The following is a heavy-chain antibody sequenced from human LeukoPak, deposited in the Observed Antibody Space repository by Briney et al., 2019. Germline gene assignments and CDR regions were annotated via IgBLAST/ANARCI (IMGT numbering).Heavy chain of an antibody. CDR2: IYHSGST. V-gene: IGHV4-30-2*01. CDR1: GGSISSGGYY. CDR3: ARALAGVANHFDY. D-gene: IGHD5-12*01. Sequence: SETLSLTCTVSGGSISSGGYYWSWIRQPPGKGLEWIGYIYHSGSTYYNPSLKSRVTISVDRSKNQFSLKLSSVTAADTAVYYCARALAGVANHFDYWGQGTLVTVSS. J-gene: IGHJ4*01.